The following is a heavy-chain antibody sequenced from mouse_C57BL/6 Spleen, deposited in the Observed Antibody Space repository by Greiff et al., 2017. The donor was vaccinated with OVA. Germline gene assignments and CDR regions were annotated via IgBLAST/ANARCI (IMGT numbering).Heavy chain of an antibody. Sequence: VQLQQPGAELVKPGASVKLSCKASGYTFTSYWMQWVKQRPGQGLEWIGEIDPSDSYTNYNQKFKGKATLTVDTSSSTAYMQLSSLTSEDSAVYYCARKNYGHFDYWGQGTTLTVSS. V-gene: IGHV1-50*01. J-gene: IGHJ2*01. CDR1: GYTFTSYW. D-gene: IGHD1-1*02. CDR2: IDPSDSYT. CDR3: ARKNYGHFDY.